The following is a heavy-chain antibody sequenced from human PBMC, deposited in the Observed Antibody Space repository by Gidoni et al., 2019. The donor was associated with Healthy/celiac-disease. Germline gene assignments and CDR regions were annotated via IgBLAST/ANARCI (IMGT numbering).Heavy chain of an antibody. J-gene: IGHJ3*02. D-gene: IGHD3-22*01. CDR1: GFTFSCYA. V-gene: IGHV3-23*01. CDR3: AKYSDSSGYPGDAFDI. Sequence: EVQLLESGGGLVQPGGSLRLSCAASGFTFSCYAMSWVRPAPGKGLEWVSAISGSGGSTYYADSVKGRFTISRDNSKNTLYLQMNSLRAEDTAVYYCAKYSDSSGYPGDAFDIWGQGTMVTVSS. CDR2: ISGSGGST.